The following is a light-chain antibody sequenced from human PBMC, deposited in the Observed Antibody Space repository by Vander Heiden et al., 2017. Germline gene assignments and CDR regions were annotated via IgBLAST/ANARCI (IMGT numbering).Light chain of an antibody. Sequence: QSALTHPASVSGSPGQSITISCTGTRSDVGSYNLVSWYQQHPGKAPKLMIYEGSKRPSGVSNRFSGSKSGNTASLTISGLQAEDEADYYCCSYAGSVVFGGGTKLTVL. CDR1: RSDVGSYNL. J-gene: IGLJ2*01. CDR3: CSYAGSVV. CDR2: EGS. V-gene: IGLV2-23*01.